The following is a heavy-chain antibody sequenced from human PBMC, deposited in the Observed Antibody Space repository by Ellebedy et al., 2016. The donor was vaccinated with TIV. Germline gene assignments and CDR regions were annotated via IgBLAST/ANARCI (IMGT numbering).Heavy chain of an antibody. V-gene: IGHV4-30-4*01. CDR3: ASSSPIVATIDY. CDR1: GGSFSGYY. J-gene: IGHJ4*02. D-gene: IGHD5-12*01. Sequence: SETLSLXCAVYGGSFSGYYWSWIRQPPGKGLEWIGYIYYSGSTYYNPSLKSRVTISVDTSKNQFSLKLSSVTAADTAVYYCASSSPIVATIDYWGQGTLVTVSS. CDR2: IYYSGST.